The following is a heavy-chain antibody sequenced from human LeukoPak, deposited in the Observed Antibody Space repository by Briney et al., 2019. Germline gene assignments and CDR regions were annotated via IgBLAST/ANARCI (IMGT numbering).Heavy chain of an antibody. D-gene: IGHD6-6*01. Sequence: PGGSLRLSCVASGFNLSAYAMHWARQAAGKGPEGVSLIRYDGSDKYYADSVKGRFTISRDISKNTLNLQMNSLRAEDTAVSYCAKDASSSTSLGDCGQGTLVTVSS. CDR3: AKDASSSTSLGD. V-gene: IGHV3-30*02. J-gene: IGHJ4*02. CDR1: GFNLSAYA. CDR2: IRYDGSDK.